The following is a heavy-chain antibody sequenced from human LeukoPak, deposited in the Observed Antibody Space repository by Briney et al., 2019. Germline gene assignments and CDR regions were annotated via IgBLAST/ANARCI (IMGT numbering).Heavy chain of an antibody. CDR1: GDSVSSNSAA. V-gene: IGHV6-1*01. Sequence: SQTLSLTCAISGDSVSSNSAAWNWIRQSPSRGLEWLGRTYYRSKWYNDYAVSVKSRITINPDTSKNQFSQQLNSVTPEDTAVYYCARGGLTAMVPLYFDYWGQGTLVTVSS. CDR2: TYYRSKWYN. CDR3: ARGGLTAMVPLYFDY. J-gene: IGHJ4*02. D-gene: IGHD5-18*01.